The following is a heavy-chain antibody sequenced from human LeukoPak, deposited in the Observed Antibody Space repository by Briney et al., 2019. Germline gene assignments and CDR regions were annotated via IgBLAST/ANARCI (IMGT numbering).Heavy chain of an antibody. J-gene: IGHJ4*02. D-gene: IGHD2-2*01. CDR2: ISSSSSTI. CDR3: ARVPRPARPAANFDY. Sequence: GGSLRLSCAASGFTFSSYSMDWVRQAPGKGLEWVSYISSSSSTIYYADSVKGRFTISRDNAKNSLYLQMNSLRDEDTAVYYCARVPRPARPAANFDYWGQGTLVTVSS. CDR1: GFTFSSYS. V-gene: IGHV3-48*02.